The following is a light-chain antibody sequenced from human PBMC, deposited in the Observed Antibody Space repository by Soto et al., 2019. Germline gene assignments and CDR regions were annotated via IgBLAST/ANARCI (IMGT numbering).Light chain of an antibody. Sequence: QSVLTQPPSASGTPGQRVTISCSGSSSDTGSNTVNWYRPLPGTAPKLLIYSNNQRPSGVPDRFSCSKSGTSASLAISGLQSEDEADDHCAAWDCCLNGWVFGGGTKLTVL. CDR2: SNN. J-gene: IGLJ3*02. CDR3: AAWDCCLNGWV. CDR1: SSDTGSNT. V-gene: IGLV1-44*01.